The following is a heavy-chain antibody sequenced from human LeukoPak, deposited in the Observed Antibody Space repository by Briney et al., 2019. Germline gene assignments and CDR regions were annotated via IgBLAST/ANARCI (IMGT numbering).Heavy chain of an antibody. J-gene: IGHJ4*02. CDR1: GFTFSSYG. D-gene: IGHD6-6*01. CDR2: IRYDGSNK. CDR3: AKPIAARPGYFDY. V-gene: IGHV3-30*02. Sequence: GGSLRLSCAASGFTFSSYGMHWVRQAPGKGLEWVAFIRYDGSNKYYADSVKGRFTISRDNSKNTLYLQMNSLRAEDTAVYYCAKPIAARPGYFDYWGQGTLVTVSS.